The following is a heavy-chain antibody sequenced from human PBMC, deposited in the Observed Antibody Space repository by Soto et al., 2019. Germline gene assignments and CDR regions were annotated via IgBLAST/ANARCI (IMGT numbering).Heavy chain of an antibody. V-gene: IGHV1-69*06. CDR1: GGTFSSYA. Sequence: SVKVSCKASGGTFSSYAISWVRQAPGQGLEWMGGIVPIFGTANYAQKFQGRVTITADKSTSTAYMELSSLRSEDTAVYYCASPLYYDSSGQHRDAFDIWGQGTMVTVSS. CDR3: ASPLYYDSSGQHRDAFDI. J-gene: IGHJ3*02. CDR2: IVPIFGTA. D-gene: IGHD3-22*01.